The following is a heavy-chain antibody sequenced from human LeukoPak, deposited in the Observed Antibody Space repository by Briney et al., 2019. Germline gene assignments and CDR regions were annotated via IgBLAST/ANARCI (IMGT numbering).Heavy chain of an antibody. D-gene: IGHD2-2*01. V-gene: IGHV3-21*04. CDR1: GFTFSSYS. CDR2: ISSSGSYI. Sequence: GGSLRLSCAASGFTFSSYSMNWVRQAPGKGLEWVSSISSSGSYIYYADSVKGRFTVSRDNAKNTLYLQMNSLRPEDTAVYYCARDLPPAPWNGMDVWGQGTTVTVSS. CDR3: ARDLPPAPWNGMDV. J-gene: IGHJ6*02.